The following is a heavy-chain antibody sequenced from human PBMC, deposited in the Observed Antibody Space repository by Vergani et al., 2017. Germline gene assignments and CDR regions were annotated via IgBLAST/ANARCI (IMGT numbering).Heavy chain of an antibody. J-gene: IGHJ6*03. CDR3: ARAQPYCSSXSCYNYYYYYYMDV. D-gene: IGHD2-2*01. Sequence: QLQLQESGSGLVKPSQTLSLTCAVSGGSISSGGYSWSWIRQPPGKGLEWIGYIYHNGSTYYNPSLKSRVTISVEKSKNQFSLKLSSLTAADTAVYYCARAQPYCSSXSCYNYYYYYYMDVWGKGTTVTVSS. CDR2: IYHNGST. CDR1: GGSISSGGYS. V-gene: IGHV4-30-2*01.